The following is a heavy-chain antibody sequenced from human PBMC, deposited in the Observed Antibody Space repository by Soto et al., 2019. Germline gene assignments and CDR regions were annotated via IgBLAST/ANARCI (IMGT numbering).Heavy chain of an antibody. CDR1: GVTFCSYG. CDR2: IWYDGSNK. CDR3: ARDCRGVNIVASDAFDI. J-gene: IGHJ3*02. Sequence: QPGGSLRLSCAASGVTFCSYGMDWVRQAPGKGLEWVAVIWYDGSNKYYADSVKGRFTISRDNSKNTLYLQMNSLRAEDTAVYYCARDCRGVNIVASDAFDIWGQGTMVTVSS. V-gene: IGHV3-33*01. D-gene: IGHD5-12*01.